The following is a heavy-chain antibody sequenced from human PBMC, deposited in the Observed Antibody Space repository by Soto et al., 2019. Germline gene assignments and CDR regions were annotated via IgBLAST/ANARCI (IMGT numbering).Heavy chain of an antibody. J-gene: IGHJ5*02. CDR3: ARDGYSSSWNSGWIDP. CDR2: IYYSGST. D-gene: IGHD6-13*01. V-gene: IGHV4-59*01. CDR1: GGSISSYY. Sequence: SETLSLTCTVSGGSISSYYWSWIRQPPGKGLEWIGYIYYSGSTNYNPSLKSRVTISVDTSKNQFSLKLSSVTAADTAVYYCARDGYSSSWNSGWIDPWGQGPLVTVS.